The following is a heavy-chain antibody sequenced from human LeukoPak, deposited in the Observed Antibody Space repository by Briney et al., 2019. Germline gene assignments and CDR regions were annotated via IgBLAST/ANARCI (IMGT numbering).Heavy chain of an antibody. J-gene: IGHJ4*02. V-gene: IGHV3-23*01. CDR3: AKDGEAYCGGECFHCFDY. CDR2: ILGSGVNT. D-gene: IGHD2-21*01. CDR1: VFTFSTYA. Sequence: VGSLRLSCADSVFTFSTYAMSWVCATPGRRLERVSVILGSGVNTYYTNSVKGRLTISRDNSKNRLYLQMNSPRAEDTAVYYCAKDGEAYCGGECFHCFDYWGQGTLVTVSS.